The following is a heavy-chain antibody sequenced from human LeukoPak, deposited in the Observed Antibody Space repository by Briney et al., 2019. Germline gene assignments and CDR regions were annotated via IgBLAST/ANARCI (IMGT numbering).Heavy chain of an antibody. Sequence: PGGSLRLSCAASGFTFTSYSMSWVRQAPGKGLEWVSGTSDRGDYTYYADSVKGRFTISRDNSKNTLYLQMSSLRAEDTAVYYCVKSLYSSSWYGDAFDIWGQGTMVTVSS. CDR3: VKSLYSSSWYGDAFDI. J-gene: IGHJ3*02. D-gene: IGHD6-13*01. CDR2: TSDRGDYT. CDR1: GFTFTSYS. V-gene: IGHV3-23*01.